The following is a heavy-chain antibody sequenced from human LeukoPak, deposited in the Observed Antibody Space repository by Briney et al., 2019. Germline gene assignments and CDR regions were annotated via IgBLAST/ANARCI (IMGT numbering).Heavy chain of an antibody. D-gene: IGHD3-10*01. CDR1: GYRFTSHW. V-gene: IGHV5-51*01. J-gene: IGHJ4*02. CDR2: IYPDDSDT. Sequence: GESLKISCKGSGYRFTSHWIAWVRQVPGKGLEWIGIIYPDDSDTRYHPSFQGQATISADKSISTAYLQWSSLKASDTAIYYCARPPQYYYSSKKYYFDYWGQGTLVTVSS. CDR3: ARPPQYYYSSKKYYFDY.